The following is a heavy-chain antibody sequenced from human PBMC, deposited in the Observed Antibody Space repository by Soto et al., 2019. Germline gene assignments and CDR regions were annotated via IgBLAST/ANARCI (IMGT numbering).Heavy chain of an antibody. CDR1: GGTFSSYA. J-gene: IGHJ4*02. CDR2: IIPIFGTA. CDR3: ARDGSGYSYGYDY. V-gene: IGHV1-69*13. D-gene: IGHD5-18*01. Sequence: SVKVSCKASGGTFSSYAISWVRQAPGQGLEWMGGIIPIFGTANYAQKFQGRVTITADESTSTAYMELSSLRSEDTAVYYCARDGSGYSYGYDYWGQGTLVTVSS.